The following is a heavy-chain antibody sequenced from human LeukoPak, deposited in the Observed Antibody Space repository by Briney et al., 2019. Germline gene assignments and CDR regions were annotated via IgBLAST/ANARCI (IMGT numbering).Heavy chain of an antibody. CDR3: SRGGRRDEGYYAGFFDY. D-gene: IGHD1-26*01. Sequence: GGSLRLSCAASGVSLSDHYMDWVRQPPGKGLDWVGRSTNKLNSYTTQYAASLKGRFSISRDDSKTSLYLQMNSLKSEDTAVYDCSRGGRRDEGYYAGFFDYWGQGTLVTVSS. CDR2: STNKLNSYTT. CDR1: GVSLSDHY. J-gene: IGHJ4*02. V-gene: IGHV3-72*01.